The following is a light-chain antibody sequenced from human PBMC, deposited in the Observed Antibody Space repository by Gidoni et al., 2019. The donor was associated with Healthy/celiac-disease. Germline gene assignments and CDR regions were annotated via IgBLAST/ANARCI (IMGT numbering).Light chain of an antibody. J-gene: IGLJ2*01. CDR3: SSYTSSSTL. CDR1: SSDVGGYNY. CDR2: DVS. Sequence: QSALTQPASASGSPGQSITISCTGTSSDVGGYNYVSWYQQHPGKAPKLMIYDVSNRPSGVSNRFSGSKSGNTASLTISGLQAEDEADYYCSSYTSSSTLFGGGTKLTV. V-gene: IGLV2-14*03.